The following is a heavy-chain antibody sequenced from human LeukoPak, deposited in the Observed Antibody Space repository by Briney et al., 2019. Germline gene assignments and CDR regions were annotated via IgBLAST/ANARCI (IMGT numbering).Heavy chain of an antibody. Sequence: GGSLRLSCAASGFTFSNYWMHWVCQAPGKGLVWVSRINSDGSSTSYADSVKGRFTISRDNAKNTLYLQMNSLRVEDTAVYYCARDYGRSRDYGMDVWGPGTTVTVSS. CDR3: ARDYGRSRDYGMDV. CDR1: GFTFSNYW. D-gene: IGHD3-10*01. V-gene: IGHV3-74*01. J-gene: IGHJ6*02. CDR2: INSDGSST.